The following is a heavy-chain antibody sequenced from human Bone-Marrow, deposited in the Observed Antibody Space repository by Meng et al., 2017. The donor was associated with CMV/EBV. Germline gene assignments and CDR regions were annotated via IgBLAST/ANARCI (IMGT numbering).Heavy chain of an antibody. D-gene: IGHD6-19*01. CDR3: ARWRSGWYGGLDY. CDR1: GGSISSYY. Sequence: SETLSLTCTVSGGSISSYYWSWIRQPPGKGLEWIGYIYYSGSTNYNPSLKSRVTISVDTSKNQFSLKLSSVTAADTAVYYCARWRSGWYGGLDYWGQGTLVTVPS. CDR2: IYYSGST. V-gene: IGHV4-59*01. J-gene: IGHJ4*02.